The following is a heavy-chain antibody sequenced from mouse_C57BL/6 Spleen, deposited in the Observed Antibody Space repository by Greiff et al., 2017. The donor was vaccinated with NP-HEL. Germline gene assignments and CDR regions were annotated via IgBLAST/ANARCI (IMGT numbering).Heavy chain of an antibody. CDR3: ARRLYYGSSSYAMDY. CDR1: GYTFTSYW. CDR2: IDPSDSYT. V-gene: IGHV1-50*01. D-gene: IGHD1-1*01. Sequence: QVQLQQPGAELVKPGASVKLSCKASGYTFTSYWMQWVKQRPGQGLEWIGEIDPSDSYTNYNQKFKGKATLTVDTSSSTAYMQLSSLTSEDSAVYYCARRLYYGSSSYAMDYWGQGTSVTVSS. J-gene: IGHJ4*01.